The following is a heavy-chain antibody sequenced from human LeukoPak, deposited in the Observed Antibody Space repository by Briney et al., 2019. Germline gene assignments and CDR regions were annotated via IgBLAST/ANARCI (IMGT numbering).Heavy chain of an antibody. D-gene: IGHD3-9*01. CDR2: INHSGST. CDR3: ARGRAVPRYGIYYFDY. J-gene: IGHJ4*02. V-gene: IGHV4-34*01. CDR1: GGSFSGYY. Sequence: SETLSLTCAVYGGSFSGYYWSWIRQPPGKGLEWIGEINHSGSTSYNPSLKSRVTISVDTSKNQFSLELSSVTAADTAVYYCARGRAVPRYGIYYFDYWGQGTLVIVSS.